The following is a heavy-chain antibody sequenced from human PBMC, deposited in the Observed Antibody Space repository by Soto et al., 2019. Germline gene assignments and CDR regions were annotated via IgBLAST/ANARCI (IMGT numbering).Heavy chain of an antibody. CDR1: GFPFSSYS. J-gene: IGHJ4*02. Sequence: PGGSLRLSCAASGFPFSSYSLTWVRQAPGKGLEWVSYISSDGTTIHYAAPVKGRFTVSRDNAKASLSLQLSSLRDEDSAVYYCAKTYSSGWLPIDYWGQGPLVTVS. CDR3: AKTYSSGWLPIDY. V-gene: IGHV3-48*02. CDR2: ISSDGTTI. D-gene: IGHD6-19*01.